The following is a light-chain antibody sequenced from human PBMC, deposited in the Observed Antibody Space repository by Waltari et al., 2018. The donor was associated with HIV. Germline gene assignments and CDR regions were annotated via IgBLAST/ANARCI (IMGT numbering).Light chain of an antibody. Sequence: QSALTQPASVSGSPGQSITISCTGSNSDVGGYNYVSWYQQHPGKAPKLLLFEVTPLPSGMSSRFSGSKSGNTATMTISGLQAEDEADYYCSSYTTTSTILFGGGTKVTVL. V-gene: IGLV2-14*01. CDR2: EVT. CDR1: NSDVGGYNY. J-gene: IGLJ2*01. CDR3: SSYTTTSTIL.